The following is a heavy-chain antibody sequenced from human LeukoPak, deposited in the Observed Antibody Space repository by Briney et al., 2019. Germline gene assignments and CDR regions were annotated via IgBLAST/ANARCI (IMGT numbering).Heavy chain of an antibody. CDR3: ASTLWFGELNY. CDR1: GGSISSGDYY. D-gene: IGHD3-10*01. Sequence: SETLSLTCTVSGGSISSGDYYWSWIRQPPGKGLEWIGYIYYSGSTYYNPSLKSRVTISVDTSKNQFSLRLSSVTAADTAVYYCASTLWFGELNYWGQGTLVTVSS. CDR2: IYYSGST. V-gene: IGHV4-30-4*08. J-gene: IGHJ4*02.